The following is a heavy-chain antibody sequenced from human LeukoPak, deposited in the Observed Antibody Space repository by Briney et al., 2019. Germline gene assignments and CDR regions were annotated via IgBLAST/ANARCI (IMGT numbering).Heavy chain of an antibody. Sequence: GGSLRLSCAVSGFTFSSYSMRWVRQAPGKGLEWVSCIRTVTSSIYYADAVKGRFTVSRDNAKNSLYVQMSSLRAEDTAVYYCVRGDSRELWGQGTLVTVSS. J-gene: IGHJ4*02. V-gene: IGHV3-21*01. CDR2: IRTVTSSI. CDR1: GFTFSSYS. CDR3: VRGDSREL. D-gene: IGHD3-22*01.